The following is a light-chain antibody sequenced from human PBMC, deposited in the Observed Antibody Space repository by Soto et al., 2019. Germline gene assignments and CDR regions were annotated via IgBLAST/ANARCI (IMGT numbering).Light chain of an antibody. CDR1: SSDVGRYNY. J-gene: IGLJ1*01. V-gene: IGLV2-14*01. Sequence: QSALTQPASVSGSPGQSITISCTGTSSDVGRYNYVSWYQQHPGKAPKLMIYEVSNRPSGVSNRFSGSKSGNTASLTISGLQSEDEADYYCRSYTSSVTYVFGTGTKLTVL. CDR3: RSYTSSVTYV. CDR2: EVS.